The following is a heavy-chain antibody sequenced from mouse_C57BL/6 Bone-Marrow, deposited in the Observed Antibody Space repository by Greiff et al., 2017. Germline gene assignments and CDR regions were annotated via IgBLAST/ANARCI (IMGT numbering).Heavy chain of an antibody. CDR2: IYPGGGYT. V-gene: IGHV1-63*01. CDR1: GYTFTNYW. CDR3: SRIYYGKGYAMDY. J-gene: IGHJ4*01. Sequence: QVQLQQSGAELVRPGTSVKMSCKASGYTFTNYWIGWAKQRPGHGLEWIGDIYPGGGYTNYNEKFKGKATLTADKSSSTAYMQFSSRTSEDSAIYYCSRIYYGKGYAMDYWGQGTSVTVSS. D-gene: IGHD2-1*01.